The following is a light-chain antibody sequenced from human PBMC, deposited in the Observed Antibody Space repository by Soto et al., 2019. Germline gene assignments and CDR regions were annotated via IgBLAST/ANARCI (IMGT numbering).Light chain of an antibody. CDR1: SSDMVAYNF. V-gene: IGLV2-14*03. CDR3: TSWTTSTTMI. CDR2: DVN. J-gene: IGLJ2*01. Sequence: QSALTQPASVYGSPGQSITISCTGTSSDMVAYNFVSWYQQHPGKAPKLMLYDVNIRPSGVSNRFSGSKSGNTASLTISGLQAEDEADYYCTSWTTSTTMIFGGGTKVTVL.